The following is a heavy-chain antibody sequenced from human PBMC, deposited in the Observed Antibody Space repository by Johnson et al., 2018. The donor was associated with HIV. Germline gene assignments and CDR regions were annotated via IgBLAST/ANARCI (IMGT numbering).Heavy chain of an antibody. CDR2: ISYDGSNK. CDR1: GFTFSSYA. J-gene: IGHJ3*02. V-gene: IGHV3-30*04. CDR3: ARDGYYDSGSDPLDI. D-gene: IGHD3-10*01. Sequence: QVQLVESGGGVVQPGGSLRLSCAASGFTFSSYAMHWVRQAPGKGLEWVAVISYDGSNKYYADSVKGRFTISRDNAKNSLCLQMNSLRAEDTALYYCARDGYYDSGSDPLDIWGQGTMVTVSS.